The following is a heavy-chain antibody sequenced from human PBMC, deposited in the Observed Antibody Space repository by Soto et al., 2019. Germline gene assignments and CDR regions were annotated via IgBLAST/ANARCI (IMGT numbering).Heavy chain of an antibody. J-gene: IGHJ4*02. CDR1: GYTFRNFG. CDR3: ARENSYFDY. V-gene: IGHV1-18*01. CDR2: ISAYNANA. Sequence: QIQLLQSGAEAKKPGASVKVTCKASGYTFRNFGISWVRQAPGQGLEWTGWISAYNANANYAQKFQGRLTMTADTSTSTVYMELRSLRYDDTAVDYCARENSYFDYWGQGTLVTVSS.